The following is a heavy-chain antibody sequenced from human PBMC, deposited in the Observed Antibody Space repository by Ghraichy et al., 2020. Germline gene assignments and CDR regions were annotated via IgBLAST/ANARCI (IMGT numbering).Heavy chain of an antibody. CDR3: AKGDGVDYQVYH. D-gene: IGHD4-11*01. V-gene: IGHV3-23*01. J-gene: IGHJ1*01. Sequence: LTCAASGFTFSTCAMSWVRQAPGKGLEWVSLIGRTTGVTYYADSVKGRFTISRDMSKDTLYLQMNSLRAEATAVDYCAKGDGVDYQVYHLGQGTLVTV. CDR2: IGRTTGVT. CDR1: GFTFSTCA.